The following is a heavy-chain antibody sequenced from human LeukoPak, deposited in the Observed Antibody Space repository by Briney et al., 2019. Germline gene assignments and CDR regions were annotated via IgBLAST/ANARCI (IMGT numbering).Heavy chain of an antibody. CDR1: GGSISSSSYY. CDR3: ARDHELRFLDGRRDYSYRSGMDV. D-gene: IGHD3-3*01. Sequence: PSETLSLTCTVSGGSISSSSYYWGWIRQPPGKGLEWIGYIYYSGSTNYNPSLKSRVTISVDTSKNQFSLKLSSVTAADTAVYYCARDHELRFLDGRRDYSYRSGMDVWGQGTTVTVSS. V-gene: IGHV4-61*05. J-gene: IGHJ6*02. CDR2: IYYSGST.